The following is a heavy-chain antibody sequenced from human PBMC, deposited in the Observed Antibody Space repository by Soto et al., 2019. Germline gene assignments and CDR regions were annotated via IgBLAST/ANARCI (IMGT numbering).Heavy chain of an antibody. V-gene: IGHV5-51*01. CDR2: IFPGDSDT. CDR1: GYSFTSYW. CDR3: ARHVGTMVRGARYYYYGMDV. J-gene: IGHJ6*02. D-gene: IGHD3-10*01. Sequence: GGSLKISCPGSGYSFTSYWIGWGRQMPGKGLEGMGIIFPGDSDTRYSPSFQGQVTISADKSTSTAYPQWSSLKASDTAMYYCARHVGTMVRGARYYYYGMDVWGQGTTVTVSS.